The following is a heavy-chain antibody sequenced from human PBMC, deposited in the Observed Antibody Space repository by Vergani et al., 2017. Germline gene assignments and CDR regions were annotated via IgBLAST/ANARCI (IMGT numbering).Heavy chain of an antibody. CDR3: ARGNLRGAFDI. Sequence: QVQLQQWGAGLLKPSETLSLTCAVYGGSFSGYYWSWIRQPPGKGLEWIGEINHSGSTNYNPSLKSRVTISGDTSKNQFSLKLSSVTAADTAVYYCARGNLRGAFDIWGQGTMVTVSS. V-gene: IGHV4-34*01. CDR2: INHSGST. CDR1: GGSFSGYY. D-gene: IGHD5-24*01. J-gene: IGHJ3*02.